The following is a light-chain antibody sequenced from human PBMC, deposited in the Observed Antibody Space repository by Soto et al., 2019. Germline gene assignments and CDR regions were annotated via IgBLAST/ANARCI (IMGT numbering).Light chain of an antibody. Sequence: QSALTQPHSVSGSPGQSVAISCTGTNSDAGGYKYVSWYQQHPGKAPKLVIYDVSERPSGVPDRFSGSRSGNTASLTISGLQAEDEAVYYCSSYAGTYTLGVFGGGTKLTVL. CDR2: DVS. J-gene: IGLJ3*02. CDR1: NSDAGGYKY. CDR3: SSYAGTYTLGV. V-gene: IGLV2-11*01.